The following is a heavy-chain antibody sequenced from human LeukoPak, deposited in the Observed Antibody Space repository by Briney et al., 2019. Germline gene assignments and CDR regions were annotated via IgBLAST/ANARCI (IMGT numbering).Heavy chain of an antibody. V-gene: IGHV4-31*03. CDR2: IYYSGST. D-gene: IGHD2-15*01. CDR1: GGSISSGGYY. J-gene: IGHJ5*02. CDR3: ARFRGYCSGGSCYSRNWFDP. Sequence: PSETLSLTCTVSGGSISSGGYYWSWIRQHPGKGLEWIGYIYYSGSTYYNPSLKSRVTISVDTSKNQFSLKLSSVTAADTAVYYCARFRGYCSGGSCYSRNWFDPWGQGTLVTVSS.